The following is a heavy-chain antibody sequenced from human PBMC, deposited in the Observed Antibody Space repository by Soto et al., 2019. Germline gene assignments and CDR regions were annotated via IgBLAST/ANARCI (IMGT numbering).Heavy chain of an antibody. D-gene: IGHD1-26*01. V-gene: IGHV6-1*01. J-gene: IGHJ4*02. CDR2: TYYRSKWYN. CDR1: GDSVSSNTAA. Sequence: PSQTLSLTCAISGDSVSSNTAAWNWIIQSPSRGLEWLGRTYYRSKWYNDYAVSVKSRITINPDTSRNQFSLRLNSVTPEDTALYYCVRDVGFDFDYWGLGTLVTVS. CDR3: VRDVGFDFDY.